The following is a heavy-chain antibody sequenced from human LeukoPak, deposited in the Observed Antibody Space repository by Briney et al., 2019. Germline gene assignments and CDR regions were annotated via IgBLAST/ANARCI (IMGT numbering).Heavy chain of an antibody. Sequence: SVKVSFKASGGTLSSYAISWVRQAPGQGLEWMGGIIPIFGTANYAQKFQGRVTITADESTSTAYMELSSLRSEDTAVYYCARGSYGPGDWYFDLWGRGTLVTVSS. CDR1: GGTLSSYA. D-gene: IGHD5-18*01. CDR3: ARGSYGPGDWYFDL. V-gene: IGHV1-69*13. CDR2: IIPIFGTA. J-gene: IGHJ2*01.